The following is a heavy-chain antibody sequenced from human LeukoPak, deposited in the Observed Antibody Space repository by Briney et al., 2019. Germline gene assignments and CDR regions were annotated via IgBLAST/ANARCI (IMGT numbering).Heavy chain of an antibody. Sequence: GGSLRLSCTASGFTFGDYAMSWVRQAPGKGLEWVGFIRSKAYGGTTEYAASVKGRFTTSRDDSKSIAYLQMNSLKTEDTAVYYCTTNMIPYFDYWGQGTLVTVSS. D-gene: IGHD3-16*01. CDR2: IRSKAYGGTT. CDR3: TTNMIPYFDY. CDR1: GFTFGDYA. J-gene: IGHJ4*02. V-gene: IGHV3-49*04.